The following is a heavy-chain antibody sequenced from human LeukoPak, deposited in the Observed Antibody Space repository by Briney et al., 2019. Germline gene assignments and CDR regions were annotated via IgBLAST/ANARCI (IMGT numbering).Heavy chain of an antibody. J-gene: IGHJ3*02. CDR3: AKDSSGWFVYQKHHDAFDI. CDR2: ISGSVGST. V-gene: IGHV3-23*01. D-gene: IGHD6-19*01. Sequence: PGGSLRLSCAASGFTFSSDAMSWGPQAPGNGLEWCSAISGSVGSTYYADSVKGRFTISRDNSKNTLYLQMNSLRAEDPAVYYCAKDSSGWFVYQKHHDAFDIWGQGTMVTVSS. CDR1: GFTFSSDA.